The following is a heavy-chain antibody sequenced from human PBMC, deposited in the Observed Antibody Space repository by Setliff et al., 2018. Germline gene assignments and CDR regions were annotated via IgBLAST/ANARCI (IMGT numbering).Heavy chain of an antibody. CDR1: GFTFSSYG. D-gene: IGHD2-2*01. CDR3: AKPRTGGYCSSTSCHLGDAFDI. V-gene: IGHV3-30*02. CDR2: IWYDGSNK. J-gene: IGHJ3*02. Sequence: GGSLRLSCAASGFTFSSYGMHWVRQAPGKGLEWVAVIWYDGSNKYYADSVKGRFTTARDNSKNTLYLQMNSLRAEDTAVYYCAKPRTGGYCSSTSCHLGDAFDIWGQGTMVTVSS.